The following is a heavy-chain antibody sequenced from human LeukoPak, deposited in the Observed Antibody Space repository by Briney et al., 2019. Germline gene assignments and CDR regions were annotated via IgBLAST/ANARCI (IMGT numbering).Heavy chain of an antibody. V-gene: IGHV3-33*01. Sequence: GGSLRPSCAASGFSFSSHGMHWVRQAPGKGLEWVALIWFDGSQIYYSDSVKGRFTISRDNAKNSLYLQMNSLRAEDTAVYYCARYGSPPTNFDCWGQGTLVTVSS. D-gene: IGHD2-8*01. CDR2: IWFDGSQI. CDR3: ARYGSPPTNFDC. J-gene: IGHJ4*02. CDR1: GFSFSSHG.